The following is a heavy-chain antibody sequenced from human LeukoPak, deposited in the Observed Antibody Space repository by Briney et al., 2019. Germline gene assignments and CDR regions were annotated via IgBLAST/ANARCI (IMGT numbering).Heavy chain of an antibody. J-gene: IGHJ2*01. CDR1: GGSISSYY. CDR3: AREEGYAFFDL. Sequence: PSETLSLTCTVSGGSISSYYWSGIRQPPGKGLEWIGYIYYSGSTNYNPSLKSRVTISVDTSKNQFSLKLSSVTAADTAVYYCAREEGYAFFDLWGRGTLVTVSS. CDR2: IYYSGST. V-gene: IGHV4-59*01. D-gene: IGHD2-15*01.